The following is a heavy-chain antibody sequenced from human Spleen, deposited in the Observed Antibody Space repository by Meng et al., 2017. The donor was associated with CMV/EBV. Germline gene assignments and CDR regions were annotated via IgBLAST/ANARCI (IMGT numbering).Heavy chain of an antibody. V-gene: IGHV3-30*04. CDR2: ISHDGNNG. CDR3: ARDTEDIVVGGWFDP. J-gene: IGHJ5*02. Sequence: GGSLRLSCVASGFTFSSHAMHWVRQAPGKGLQWVASISHDGNNGYHADAVKGRFTISRDNAKNSLYLQMNSLRAEDTAVYYCARDTEDIVVGGWFDPWGQGTLVTVSS. D-gene: IGHD2-15*01. CDR1: GFTFSSHA.